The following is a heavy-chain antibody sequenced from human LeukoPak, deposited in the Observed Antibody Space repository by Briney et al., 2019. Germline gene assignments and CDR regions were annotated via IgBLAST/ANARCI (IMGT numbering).Heavy chain of an antibody. Sequence: TSETLSLTCTVSGGSISSSSYYWGWIRQPPGKGLEWIGSIYYSGSTYYNPSLKSRVTISVDTSKNQFSLKLSSVTAADTAVYYRASGSSGWYYYYYGMDVWGQGTTVTVSS. J-gene: IGHJ6*02. V-gene: IGHV4-39*07. D-gene: IGHD6-19*01. CDR2: IYYSGST. CDR3: ASGSSGWYYYYYGMDV. CDR1: GGSISSSSYY.